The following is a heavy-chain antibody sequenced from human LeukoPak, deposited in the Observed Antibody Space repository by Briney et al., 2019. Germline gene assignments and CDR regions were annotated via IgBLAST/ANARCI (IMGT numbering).Heavy chain of an antibody. Sequence: PGGSLRLSCAASGFTFSNFGMHWVRQAPGKGLEWVAAVLYDGSKKFYSDSVKGRFSISRDNAKNSLYLQMNSLRAEDTAVYYCARDPPPSGELDYWGQGTLVTVSS. V-gene: IGHV3-30*03. J-gene: IGHJ4*02. CDR3: ARDPPPSGELDY. D-gene: IGHD2-15*01. CDR1: GFTFSNFG. CDR2: VLYDGSKK.